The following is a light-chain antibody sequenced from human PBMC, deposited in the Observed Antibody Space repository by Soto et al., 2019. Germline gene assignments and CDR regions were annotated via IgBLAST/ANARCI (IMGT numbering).Light chain of an antibody. V-gene: IGLV2-14*01. Sequence: QSALTQPASVSGSPGQSITISCTGTRSDVGGYNYVSWYQQYPGKAPKLIIYEVTNRPSGVSNRFSASKSSHTASLTISGLLDEDAAHYPCCSYTGSATLAFGGGTKLTVL. J-gene: IGLJ2*01. CDR2: EVT. CDR1: RSDVGGYNY. CDR3: CSYTGSATLA.